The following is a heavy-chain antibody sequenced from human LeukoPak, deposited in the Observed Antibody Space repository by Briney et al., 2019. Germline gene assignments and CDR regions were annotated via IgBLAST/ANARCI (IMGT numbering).Heavy chain of an antibody. CDR1: GYTFTGYY. V-gene: IGHV1-2*02. CDR3: ARTSAAIDYYDSSGYQDY. D-gene: IGHD3-22*01. J-gene: IGHJ4*02. Sequence: ASVKVSCKASGYTFTGYYMQWVRQAPGQRREGTGWINPNSDVTKCAQKFQGRATMTRDTTISTAYMELSRLRSDDTAVYYCARTSAAIDYYDSSGYQDYWGQGTLVTVSS. CDR2: INPNSDVT.